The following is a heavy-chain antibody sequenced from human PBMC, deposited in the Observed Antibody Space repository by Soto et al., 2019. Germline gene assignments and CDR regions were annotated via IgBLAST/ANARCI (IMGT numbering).Heavy chain of an antibody. Sequence: PGGSLRLSCAASGFTFSSYAMIWVRQAPGKGLEWVSAISGSGGSTYYADSVKGRFTISRDNSKNTLYLQMNSLRAEDTAVYYCAKDREYYDFWSGYYPYYYYYGMDVWGQGTTVTVSS. V-gene: IGHV3-23*01. CDR1: GFTFSSYA. CDR3: AKDREYYDFWSGYYPYYYYYGMDV. CDR2: ISGSGGST. J-gene: IGHJ6*02. D-gene: IGHD3-3*01.